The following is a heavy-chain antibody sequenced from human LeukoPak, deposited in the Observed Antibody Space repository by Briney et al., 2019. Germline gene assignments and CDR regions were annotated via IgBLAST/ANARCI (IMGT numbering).Heavy chain of an antibody. V-gene: IGHV4-34*01. CDR3: ARHPKGWLPRPPYYYYYYMDV. CDR1: GGSFSGYY. Sequence: SETLSLTCAVYGGSFSGYYWSWIRKPPGKGREGIGEINHSESTNYNPSLKSRVTISVDTSKNQFSLKLSSVTAADTAVYYCARHPKGWLPRPPYYYYYYMDVWGKGTTVTVSS. D-gene: IGHD5-24*01. CDR2: INHSEST. J-gene: IGHJ6*03.